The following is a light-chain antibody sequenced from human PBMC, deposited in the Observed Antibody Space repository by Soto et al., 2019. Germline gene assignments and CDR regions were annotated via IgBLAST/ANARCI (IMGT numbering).Light chain of an antibody. Sequence: DIQMTQSPSSLSTSVGDRVTITCQASQDIRNYVNWYQQRPGKAPKLLIYDASKLEKGVPPRFSGSGSGTYFTFTISSLQPEDIATYYCQQYVHFPLTFGGGTNMEI. V-gene: IGKV1-33*01. CDR1: QDIRNY. J-gene: IGKJ4*01. CDR3: QQYVHFPLT. CDR2: DAS.